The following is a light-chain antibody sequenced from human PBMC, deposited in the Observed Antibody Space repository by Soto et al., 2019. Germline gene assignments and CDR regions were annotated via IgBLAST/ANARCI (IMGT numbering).Light chain of an antibody. V-gene: IGLV1-47*01. J-gene: IGLJ2*01. CDR1: SSNIGSNY. CDR3: AAWDDTLSGVV. Sequence: QSVLTQPPSASGTPGQRVTISCSGSSSNIGSNYVYWYQQLPRTAPKLLLYRDNQRPSGVPDRFSDSKSGTSASLAISGLRSDDEADYYCAAWDDTLSGVVFGGGTQPTVL. CDR2: RDN.